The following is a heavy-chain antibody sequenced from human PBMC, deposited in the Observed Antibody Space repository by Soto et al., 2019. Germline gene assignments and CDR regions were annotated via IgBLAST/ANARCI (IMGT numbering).Heavy chain of an antibody. CDR2: IYYSGST. V-gene: IGHV4-39*01. CDR3: ARTSREQQLVFYYYYYGMDV. J-gene: IGHJ6*02. D-gene: IGHD6-13*01. CDR1: GGSISSSSYY. Sequence: PSETLSLTCTVSGGSISSSSYYWGWIRQPPGKGQEWIGSIYYSGSTYYNPSLKSRVTISVDTSRNQFSLKLSSVTAADTAVYYCARTSREQQLVFYYYYYGMDVWGQGTTVTVSS.